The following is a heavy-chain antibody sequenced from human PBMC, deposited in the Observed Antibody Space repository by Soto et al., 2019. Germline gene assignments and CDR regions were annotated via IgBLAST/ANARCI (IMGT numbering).Heavy chain of an antibody. Sequence: QVQLVQSGAEVKKPGSSVKVSCKASGGTFSRYAISWVRQAPGQGLEWMGGIIPIFGTANYAQKFQGRVTITADESTSTAYMELSSLRSEDTAVYYCARGPARYSYGSEYYFDYWGQGTLVTVSS. CDR3: ARGPARYSYGSEYYFDY. J-gene: IGHJ4*02. V-gene: IGHV1-69*01. D-gene: IGHD5-18*01. CDR2: IIPIFGTA. CDR1: GGTFSRYA.